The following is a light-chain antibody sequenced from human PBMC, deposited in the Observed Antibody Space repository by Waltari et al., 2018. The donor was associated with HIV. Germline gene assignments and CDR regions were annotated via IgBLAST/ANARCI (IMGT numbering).Light chain of an antibody. CDR2: EDN. CDR3: QSYDSSYWV. Sequence: NFMLTQPHSVSESPGKTVTISCTRSSASIASNYVPWYQQRPGSAPTTVIYEDNQRSSGVPDRFSGSIDSSSNSASLTISGLKTEDEADYYCQSYDSSYWVFGGGTKLAVL. CDR1: SASIASNY. J-gene: IGLJ3*02. V-gene: IGLV6-57*03.